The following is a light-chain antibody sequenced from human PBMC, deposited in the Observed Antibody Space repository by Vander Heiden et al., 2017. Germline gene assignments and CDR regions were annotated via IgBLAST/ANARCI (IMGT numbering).Light chain of an antibody. Sequence: DIQMTQTPATLSASPGDRVTITCRASQTLDSWLAWYQQTPGKAPKLLIYKASTLHTGVPSRFSGSGSETEFLLTLSSLQPDDSATYFCLQYNNYPLTFGGGTKVE. J-gene: IGKJ4*01. V-gene: IGKV1-5*03. CDR1: QTLDSW. CDR2: KAS. CDR3: LQYNNYPLT.